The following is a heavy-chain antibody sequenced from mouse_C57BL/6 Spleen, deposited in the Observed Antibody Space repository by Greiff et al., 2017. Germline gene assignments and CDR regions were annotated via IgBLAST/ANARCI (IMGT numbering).Heavy chain of an antibody. Sequence: QVQLKESGAELVRPGASVTLSCKASGYTFTDYEMHWVKQTPVHGLEWIGAIDPETGGTAYNQKFKGKAILTADKSSSTAYMELRSLTSADSAVYYCTRGTGTGFDYWGQGTTLTVSS. CDR2: IDPETGGT. V-gene: IGHV1-15*01. J-gene: IGHJ2*01. D-gene: IGHD4-1*01. CDR3: TRGTGTGFDY. CDR1: GYTFTDYE.